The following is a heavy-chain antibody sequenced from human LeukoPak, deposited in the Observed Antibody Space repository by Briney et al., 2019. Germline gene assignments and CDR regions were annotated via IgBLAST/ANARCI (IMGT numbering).Heavy chain of an antibody. CDR1: GFTFRNYG. V-gene: IGHV3-30*18. D-gene: IGHD3-3*01. Sequence: GRSLRLSCVASGFTFRNYGMHWVRQAPGKGLEWVAVISYDGGRKYSADPVKGRFTISRDDSQNTVSLQMNSLRAEDTAVYYCAKDQIRNYDYWSARYRQNQNNYYATDVWGQGTTVTVSS. J-gene: IGHJ6*02. CDR3: AKDQIRNYDYWSARYRQNQNNYYATDV. CDR2: ISYDGGRK.